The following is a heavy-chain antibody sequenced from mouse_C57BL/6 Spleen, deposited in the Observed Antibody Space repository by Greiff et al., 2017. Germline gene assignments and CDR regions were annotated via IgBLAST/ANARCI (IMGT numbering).Heavy chain of an antibody. Sequence: EVKLMESEGGLVQPGSSMKLSCTASGFTFSDYYMAWVRQVPEKGLEWVANINYDGSSTYYLDSLKSRFIISIDNAKNILYLQMSSRKSEDTATYYCARDGIYYGNYWYFDVWGTGTTVTVSS. D-gene: IGHD2-1*01. CDR2: INYDGSST. CDR1: GFTFSDYY. J-gene: IGHJ1*03. CDR3: ARDGIYYGNYWYFDV. V-gene: IGHV5-16*01.